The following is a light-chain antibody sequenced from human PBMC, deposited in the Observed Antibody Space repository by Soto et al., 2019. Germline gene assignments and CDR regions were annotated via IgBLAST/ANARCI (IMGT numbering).Light chain of an antibody. CDR1: QSIRNY. CDR2: AAS. V-gene: IGKV1-39*01. J-gene: IGKJ1*01. Sequence: DIQMTQSPSSLSASVGDRVTITCRASQSIRNYLNWYQQKPGKAPKLLIYAASSLQSCVPSRFSGSGSGTDFTLTISSLQPEDFATYYCQQSYSTAWTFGQGTVVEIK. CDR3: QQSYSTAWT.